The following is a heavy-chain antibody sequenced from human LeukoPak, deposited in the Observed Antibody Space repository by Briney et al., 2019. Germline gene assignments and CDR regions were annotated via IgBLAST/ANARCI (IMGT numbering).Heavy chain of an antibody. V-gene: IGHV1-69*06. D-gene: IGHD3-22*01. J-gene: IGHJ4*02. CDR1: GGTFSSYA. Sequence: GASVKVSCKASGGTFSSYAISWVRQAPGQGLEWMGGIIPIFGTANYAQKFQGRVTITADKSTSTAYMELSSLRSEDAAVYYCARASQVDYDSSGYYYPDYWGQGTLVTVSS. CDR2: IIPIFGTA. CDR3: ARASQVDYDSSGYYYPDY.